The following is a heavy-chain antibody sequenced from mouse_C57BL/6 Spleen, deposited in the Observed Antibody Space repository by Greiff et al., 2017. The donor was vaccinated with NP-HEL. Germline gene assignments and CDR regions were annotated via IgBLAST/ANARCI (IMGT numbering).Heavy chain of an antibody. CDR1: GYTFTDYY. V-gene: IGHV1-26*01. CDR3: ARRVSFYYFDY. CDR2: INPNNGGT. Sequence: EVQLQQSGPELVKPGASVKISCKASGYTFTDYYMNWVKQSHGKSLEWIGDINPNNGGTSYNQKFKGKATLTVDTSSSTAYMELSSLTSEDSAVYYCARRVSFYYFDYWGQGTTLTVSS. J-gene: IGHJ2*01.